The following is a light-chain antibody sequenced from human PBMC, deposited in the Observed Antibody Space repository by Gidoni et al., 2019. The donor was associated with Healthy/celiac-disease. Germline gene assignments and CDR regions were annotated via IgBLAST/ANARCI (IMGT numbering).Light chain of an antibody. CDR1: QSVSSSY. Sequence: EIVLTQSPGTLSLSPGERATLSCRASQSVSSSYLAWYQQKPGQAPRLLSYGASSRATGIPDRFSGSGSGTDVTLTISRLEPEDFAVYYCQQYGSSPWTFGEGTKVEIK. CDR3: QQYGSSPWT. J-gene: IGKJ1*01. CDR2: GAS. V-gene: IGKV3-20*01.